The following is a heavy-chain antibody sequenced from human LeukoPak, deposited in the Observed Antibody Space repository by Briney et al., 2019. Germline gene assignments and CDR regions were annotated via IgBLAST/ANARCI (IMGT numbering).Heavy chain of an antibody. CDR3: ARSHGGITIRNWFDP. J-gene: IGHJ5*02. CDR1: GYTFTGYY. CDR2: INPNSGGT. D-gene: IGHD3-3*01. Sequence: ASVKVSCKASGYTFTGYYMHWVRQAPGQGLEWMGWINPNSGGTNYAQKFQGRVTMTRHTSISTAYMELSRLRSDDTAVYYCARSHGGITIRNWFDPWGQGTLVTVSS. V-gene: IGHV1-2*02.